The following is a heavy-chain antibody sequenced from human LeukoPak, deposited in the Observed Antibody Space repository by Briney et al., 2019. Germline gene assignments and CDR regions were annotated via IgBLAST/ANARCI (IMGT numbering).Heavy chain of an antibody. D-gene: IGHD2-2*01. CDR2: ISSSGSTI. CDR3: ARDYPHCSSTSCHDAFDI. V-gene: IGHV3-11*04. J-gene: IGHJ3*02. CDR1: GFTFSDYY. Sequence: PGGSLRLSCAVSGFTFSDYYMSWIRQAPGKGLEWVSYISSSGSTIYYADSVKGRFTISRDNAKNSLYLQMNSLRAEDTAVYYCARDYPHCSSTSCHDAFDIWGQGTMVTVSS.